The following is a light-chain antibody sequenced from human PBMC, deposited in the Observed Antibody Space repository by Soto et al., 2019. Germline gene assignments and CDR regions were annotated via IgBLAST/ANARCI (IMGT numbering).Light chain of an antibody. J-gene: IGKJ4*01. CDR2: GAS. Sequence: EIVMTQSPATLSVSPGERATLSCRASRNINRKLAWYQQKPGQAPTLLISGASTKATGIPARFIGSGSGTDFTLTITSLQSADFAVYYCQQYYDYPPLIFGGGTKVEIK. CDR1: RNINRK. V-gene: IGKV3-15*01. CDR3: QQYYDYPPLI.